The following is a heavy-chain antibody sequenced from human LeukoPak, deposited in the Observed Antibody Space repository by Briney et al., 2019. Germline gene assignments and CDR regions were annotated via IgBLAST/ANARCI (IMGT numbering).Heavy chain of an antibody. D-gene: IGHD3-3*01. J-gene: IGHJ4*02. CDR2: ISAYNGNT. V-gene: IGHV1-18*01. CDR3: ALPLHYDFWSGYYRVFNY. Sequence: AASVKVSCKASGYTFTSYGISWVRQAPGQGLEWMGWISAYNGNTNYAQKLQGRVTMTRNTSISTAYMELSSLRSEDTAVYYCALPLHYDFWSGYYRVFNYWGQGTLVTVSS. CDR1: GYTFTSYG.